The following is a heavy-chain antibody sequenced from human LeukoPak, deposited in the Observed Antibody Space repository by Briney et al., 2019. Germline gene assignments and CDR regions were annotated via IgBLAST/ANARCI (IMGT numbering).Heavy chain of an antibody. CDR1: GGSMISSNFY. D-gene: IGHD6-13*01. J-gene: IGHJ4*02. CDR2: INHSGST. V-gene: IGHV4-39*07. CDR3: ARGSATLDY. Sequence: SETLSLTCTVSGGSMISSNFYWSWIRQPPGRGLEWIGEINHSGSTNYNPSLKSRVTISVDTSKNQFSLKLSSVTAADTAVYYCARGSATLDYWGQGTLVTVSS.